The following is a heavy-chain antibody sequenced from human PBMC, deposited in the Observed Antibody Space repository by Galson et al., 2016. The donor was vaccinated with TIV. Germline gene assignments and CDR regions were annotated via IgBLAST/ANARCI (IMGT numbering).Heavy chain of an antibody. V-gene: IGHV3-30*04. CDR1: GFTLGSYA. Sequence: SLRLSCAASGFTLGSYALHWVRQTPGRGLQWLAGISYDGTNYADSVKGRFTIARDKSKNTRYLQMDSLRIEDTAIYYCARDRSGYEFDYWGQGTLVTVSS. CDR3: ARDRSGYEFDY. J-gene: IGHJ4*02. D-gene: IGHD5-12*01. CDR2: ISYDGT.